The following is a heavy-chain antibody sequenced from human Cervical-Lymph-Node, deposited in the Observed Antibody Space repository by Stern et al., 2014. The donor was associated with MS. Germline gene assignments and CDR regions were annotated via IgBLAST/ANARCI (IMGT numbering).Heavy chain of an antibody. CDR3: ARDLNSEVAFDI. D-gene: IGHD4-23*01. J-gene: IGHJ3*02. Sequence: VQLVQSGAEVKKPGASVKVSCKASGYTFTSYGISWVRQAPGKGVEWMGWISGYNGNTNYAQKVKGRVTLPTGPTQNTSFMELRSLRSDDTAVYYCARDLNSEVAFDIWGQGTLVTVSS. V-gene: IGHV1-18*01. CDR1: GYTFTSYG. CDR2: ISGYNGNT.